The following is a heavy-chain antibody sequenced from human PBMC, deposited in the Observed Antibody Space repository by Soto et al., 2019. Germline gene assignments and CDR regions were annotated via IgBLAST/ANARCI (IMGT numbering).Heavy chain of an antibody. J-gene: IGHJ6*02. Sequence: QVQLVQSGAEVKKPGSSVKVSCKASGGTFSSYAISWVRQAPGQGLEWLGGIIHISDTTNYAQKFQGRVTITADESTSTAYMELSSLRSEDTAVDYCARSQGSSTSLEIYYYYYYGMDVWGQGTTVTVSS. CDR1: GGTFSSYA. V-gene: IGHV1-69*01. D-gene: IGHD2-2*01. CDR3: ARSQGSSTSLEIYYYYYYGMDV. CDR2: IIHISDTT.